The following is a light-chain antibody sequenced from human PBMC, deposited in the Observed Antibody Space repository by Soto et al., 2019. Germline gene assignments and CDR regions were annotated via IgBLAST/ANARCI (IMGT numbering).Light chain of an antibody. V-gene: IGKV1-5*03. CDR3: QQYNSYSWT. CDR2: KAS. J-gene: IGKJ1*01. CDR1: QSISSW. Sequence: DIQITQSPSTLSASVVDRVTITCRASQSISSWLAWYQQKPGKAPKLLIYKASSLESGVPSRFSGSGSGTEFTLTISSLQPDDFATYYCQQYNSYSWTFGQGTKVDI.